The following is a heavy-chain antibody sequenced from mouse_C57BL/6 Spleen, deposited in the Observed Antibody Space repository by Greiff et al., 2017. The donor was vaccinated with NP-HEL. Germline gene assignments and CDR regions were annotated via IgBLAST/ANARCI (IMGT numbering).Heavy chain of an antibody. Sequence: LQESGAELVRPGASVKMSCKASGYTFTSYNMHWVKQTPRQGLEWIGAIYPGNGDTSYNQKFKGKATLTVDKSSSTAYMQLSSLTSEDSAVYFCARGDYDGPNYYAMDYWGQGTSVTVSS. CDR3: ARGDYDGPNYYAMDY. CDR2: IYPGNGDT. J-gene: IGHJ4*01. V-gene: IGHV1-12*01. CDR1: GYTFTSYN. D-gene: IGHD2-3*01.